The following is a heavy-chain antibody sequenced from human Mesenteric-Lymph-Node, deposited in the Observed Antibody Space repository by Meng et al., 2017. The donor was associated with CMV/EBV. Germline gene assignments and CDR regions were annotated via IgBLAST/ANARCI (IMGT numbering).Heavy chain of an antibody. D-gene: IGHD2-8*02. CDR2: IYYGGST. V-gene: IGHV4-59*01. Sequence: SETLSLTCTVSGGSIRTYYWSWIRQPPGKGPEWIGYIYYGGSTNYNPSLKSRVTMSVDMSKNQFSLKLISVAAADTAVYYCAREGSGGSEIWGQGTLVTVSS. J-gene: IGHJ1*01. CDR1: GGSIRTYY. CDR3: AREGSGGSEI.